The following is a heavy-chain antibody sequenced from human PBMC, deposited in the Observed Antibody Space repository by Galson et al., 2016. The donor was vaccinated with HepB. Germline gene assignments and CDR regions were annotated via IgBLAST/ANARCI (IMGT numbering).Heavy chain of an antibody. V-gene: IGHV6-1*01. CDR1: GDSVSIQNAT. D-gene: IGHD5-24*01. J-gene: IGHJ5*02. Sequence: CAISGDSVSIQNATWNWIRQSPSRGLEWLGRTYYRSKWFSDYEVSVRGRITIDPDTSKNQFSLHLASVTADDSAVYYCARGQRQLLWFDACGQGTLVTVSA. CDR2: TYYRSKWFS. CDR3: ARGQRQLLWFDA.